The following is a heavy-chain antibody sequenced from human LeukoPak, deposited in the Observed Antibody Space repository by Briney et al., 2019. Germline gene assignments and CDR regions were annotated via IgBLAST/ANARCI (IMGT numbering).Heavy chain of an antibody. CDR2: IYPDGSST. J-gene: IGHJ4*02. D-gene: IGHD1-26*01. CDR1: GFTFSTYW. Sequence: GGSLRLSCSASGFTFSTYWMHWVRQAPGKGLVWVSRIYPDGSSTTYADSVKGRFTISRDNAKNTLYLQMNSLRAEDTAVYFCARCGSTFCDYWGRGILVTVSS. V-gene: IGHV3-74*03. CDR3: ARCGSTFCDY.